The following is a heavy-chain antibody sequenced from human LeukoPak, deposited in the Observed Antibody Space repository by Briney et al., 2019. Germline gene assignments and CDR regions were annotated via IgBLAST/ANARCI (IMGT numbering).Heavy chain of an antibody. CDR1: GGSISSYY. V-gene: IGHV4-4*07. J-gene: IGHJ6*03. CDR3: ARGDCSSTICYSPMDV. Sequence: KSSETLSLTCTVSGGSISSYYWSWIRQPAGKGLEWIGRLHTSGSTNYNPSLKSRVTMSVDTSKNQFSLKVSSVTAADTAVYYCARGDCSSTICYSPMDVWGKGTTVTVSS. CDR2: LHTSGST. D-gene: IGHD2-2*01.